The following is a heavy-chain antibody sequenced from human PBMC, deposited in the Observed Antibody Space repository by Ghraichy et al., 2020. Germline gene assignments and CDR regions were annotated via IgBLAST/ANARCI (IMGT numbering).Heavy chain of an antibody. CDR1: GYTFTSYG. V-gene: IGHV1-18*01. CDR3: ARDRVYCSSTSCYTPDAFDI. D-gene: IGHD2-2*02. CDR2: ISAYNGNT. J-gene: IGHJ3*02. Sequence: ASVKVSCKASGYTFTSYGISWVRQAPGQGLEWMGWISAYNGNTNYAQKLQGRVTMTTDTSTSTAYMELRSLRSDDTAGYYCARDRVYCSSTSCYTPDAFDIWGQGTMVTVSS.